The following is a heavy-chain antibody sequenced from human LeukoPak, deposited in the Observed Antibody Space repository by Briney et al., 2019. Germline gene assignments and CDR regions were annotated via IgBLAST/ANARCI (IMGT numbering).Heavy chain of an antibody. CDR2: IYYSGST. Sequence: PSETLSLTCTVSGGSISSSSYYWGWIRQPPGKGLEWIGSIYYSGSTYYNPSLKSRVTISVDTSKNQFSLKLSSVTAADTAVYYCARLSQPKGFHNYYDSSGYFDHWGQGTLVTVSS. J-gene: IGHJ4*02. CDR3: ARLSQPKGFHNYYDSSGYFDH. D-gene: IGHD3-22*01. V-gene: IGHV4-39*01. CDR1: GGSISSSSYY.